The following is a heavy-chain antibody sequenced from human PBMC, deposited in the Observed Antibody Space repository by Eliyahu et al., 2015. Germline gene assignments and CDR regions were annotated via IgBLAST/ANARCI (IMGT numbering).Heavy chain of an antibody. D-gene: IGHD4/OR15-4a*01. CDR3: ARDKVLSRGWFGP. J-gene: IGHJ5*02. CDR2: ISHSGST. CDR1: GYSISSDSY. V-gene: IGHV4-38-2*02. Sequence: QVQLQESGPGLVKPSETLSLTCTVSGYSISSDSYWGWIRQPPGKGLEWVGSISHSGSTYYNPSLKSRVTISIDASKNQFSLKLSSVTAADTAVYYCARDKVLSRGWFGPWGQGTLVTVSS.